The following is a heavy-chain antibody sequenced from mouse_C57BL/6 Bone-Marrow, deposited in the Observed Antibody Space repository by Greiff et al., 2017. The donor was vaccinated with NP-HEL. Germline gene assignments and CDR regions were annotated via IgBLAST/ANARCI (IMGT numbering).Heavy chain of an antibody. CDR3: ARGSWDREFAY. CDR1: GFNIKDYY. CDR2: IDPEDGET. D-gene: IGHD4-1*01. Sequence: EVQLQQSGAELVKPGASVKLSCTASGFNIKDYYMHWVKQRTEQGLEWIGRIDPEDGETKSAPKFQGKATITADTSSNTADLQLSSLTSEDTAVYYCARGSWDREFAYWGQGTLVTVSA. J-gene: IGHJ3*01. V-gene: IGHV14-2*01.